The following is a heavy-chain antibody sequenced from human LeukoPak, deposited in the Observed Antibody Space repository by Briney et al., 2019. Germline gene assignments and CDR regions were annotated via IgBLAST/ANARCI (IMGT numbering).Heavy chain of an antibody. Sequence: SETLSLTCTVSGGSISSYYWSWIRQPAGKRLEWIGRIYTSGSTNYNPSLKSRVTMSVDTSKNQFSLKLSTVTAADTAVYYCARHLWFEKSGMDVWGQGTTVTVSS. CDR2: IYTSGST. J-gene: IGHJ6*02. V-gene: IGHV4-4*07. CDR3: ARHLWFEKSGMDV. D-gene: IGHD3-10*01. CDR1: GGSISSYY.